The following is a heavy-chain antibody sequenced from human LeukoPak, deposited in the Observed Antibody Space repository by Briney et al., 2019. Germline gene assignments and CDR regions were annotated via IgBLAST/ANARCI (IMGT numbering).Heavy chain of an antibody. D-gene: IGHD4-17*01. V-gene: IGHV1-3*01. Sequence: ASVKVSCKASGYTFTSYAMDWVRQAPGQSLEWMGWINAGSGITKYSQKFQGRVTITRDTSASTAYMELSSLRSEDTAVYYCARVYGDYVDAFDNWGQGTMVTVSS. J-gene: IGHJ3*02. CDR3: ARVYGDYVDAFDN. CDR1: GYTFTSYA. CDR2: INAGSGIT.